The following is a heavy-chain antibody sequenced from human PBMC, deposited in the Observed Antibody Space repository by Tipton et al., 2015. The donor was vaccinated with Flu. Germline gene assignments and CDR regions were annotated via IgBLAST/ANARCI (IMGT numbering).Heavy chain of an antibody. J-gene: IGHJ2*01. Sequence: GLVKPSETLSLTCTVSGGSISSYYWSWIRQPPGKGLEWIGYIYYSGSTHYNPSLRSRVTISVDTSKNQFSLKLSSVTAADTAVYYCARHDRSGGVLRYLYGNFDLWGRGTLVTVSS. CDR1: GGSISSYY. V-gene: IGHV4-59*08. CDR2: IYYSGST. D-gene: IGHD3-9*01. CDR3: ARHDRSGGVLRYLYGNFDL.